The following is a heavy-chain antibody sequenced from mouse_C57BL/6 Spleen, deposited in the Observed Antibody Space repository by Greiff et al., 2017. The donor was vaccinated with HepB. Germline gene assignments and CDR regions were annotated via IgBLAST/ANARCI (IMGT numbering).Heavy chain of an antibody. D-gene: IGHD2-4*01. CDR1: GYTFTSYW. CDR3: TIYDYDEGFAY. J-gene: IGHJ3*01. V-gene: IGHV1-5*01. Sequence: EVQLQQSGTVLARPGASVKMSCKTSGYTFTSYWMHWVKQRPGQGLEWIGAIYPGNSDTRYNQKFKGKAKLTAVTSASTSYMELSSLTNEDSAVYYCTIYDYDEGFAYWGQGTLVTVSA. CDR2: IYPGNSDT.